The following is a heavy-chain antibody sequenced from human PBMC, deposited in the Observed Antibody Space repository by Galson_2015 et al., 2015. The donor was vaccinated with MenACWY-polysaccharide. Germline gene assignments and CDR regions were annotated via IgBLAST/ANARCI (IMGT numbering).Heavy chain of an antibody. V-gene: IGHV3-30-3*01. CDR1: GFTFSSYA. J-gene: IGHJ3*02. D-gene: IGHD3-16*01. CDR3: ARSSPRSTYDYPPPGAFDI. Sequence: SLRLSCAASGFTFSSYAMHWVRQAPGKGLEWVAVISYDGSNKYYADSVKGRFTISRDNSKNTLYLQMNSLRAEDTAVYYCARSSPRSTYDYPPPGAFDIWGQGTMVTVSS. CDR2: ISYDGSNK.